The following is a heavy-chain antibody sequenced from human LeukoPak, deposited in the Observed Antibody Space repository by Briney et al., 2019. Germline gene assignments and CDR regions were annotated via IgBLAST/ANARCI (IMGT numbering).Heavy chain of an antibody. Sequence: GASVKVSCKASGYTFTSYAMHWVRQAPGQRLEWMGWINAGNGNTKYSQEFQGRVTITRDTSASTAYMELSSLRSEDMAVYYCARASGGTWIQLWFLDYWGQGTLVTVSS. V-gene: IGHV1-3*03. CDR1: GYTFTSYA. J-gene: IGHJ4*02. D-gene: IGHD5-18*01. CDR2: INAGNGNT. CDR3: ARASGGTWIQLWFLDY.